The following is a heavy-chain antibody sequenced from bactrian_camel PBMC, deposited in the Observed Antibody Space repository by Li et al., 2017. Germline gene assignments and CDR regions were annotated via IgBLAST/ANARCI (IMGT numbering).Heavy chain of an antibody. Sequence: QVQLVESGGGSVLAGGSLRLSCVASGKTYTNMGWFRQAPGKEREGVAAIDSAGRTVYADSVKGRFTISRDDAKSTLYLQLNYLTIEDTAMYYCTRGSWRNGVRGQGTQVTVS. CDR2: IDSAGRT. J-gene: IGHJ4*01. CDR1: GKTYTN. CDR3: TRGSWRNGV. D-gene: IGHD5*01. V-gene: IGHV3S53*01.